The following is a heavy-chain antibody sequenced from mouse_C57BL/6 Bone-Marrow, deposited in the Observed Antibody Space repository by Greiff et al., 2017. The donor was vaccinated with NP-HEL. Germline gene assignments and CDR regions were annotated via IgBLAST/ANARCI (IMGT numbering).Heavy chain of an antibody. D-gene: IGHD2-4*01. CDR2: IYPRSGNT. CDR1: GYTFTSYG. Sequence: QVQLKQSGAELARPGASVKLSCKASGYTFTSYGISWVKQRTGQGLEWIGEIYPRSGNTYYNEKFKGKATLTADKSSSTAYMELRSLTSEDSAVYFCARRPIYYDYDGDFDYWGQGTTLTVSS. V-gene: IGHV1-81*01. CDR3: ARRPIYYDYDGDFDY. J-gene: IGHJ2*01.